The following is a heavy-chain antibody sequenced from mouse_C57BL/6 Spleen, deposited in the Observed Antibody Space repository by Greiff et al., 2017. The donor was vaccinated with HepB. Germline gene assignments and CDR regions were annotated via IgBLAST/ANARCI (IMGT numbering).Heavy chain of an antibody. Sequence: EVKVEESGGGLVKPGGSLKLSCAASGFTFSDYGMHWVRQAPEKGLEWVAYISSGSSTIYYADTVKGRFTISRDNAKNTLFLQMTSLRSEDTAMYYCAREDYWGQGTSVTVSS. J-gene: IGHJ4*01. CDR2: ISSGSSTI. CDR1: GFTFSDYG. V-gene: IGHV5-17*01. CDR3: AREDY.